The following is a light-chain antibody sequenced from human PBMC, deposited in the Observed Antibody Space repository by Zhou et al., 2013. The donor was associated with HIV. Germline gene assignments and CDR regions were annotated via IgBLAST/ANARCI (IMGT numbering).Light chain of an antibody. Sequence: DVVLTQSPLSLPVTLGQPASISCRSSQSLVDSDGNIYLNWFQQRPGQSPRRLIHKVSNRDSGVPDRFSGSGSGTDFTLTISRVEAEDVGVYYCMQGTHWPPVAFGQGTRLEIK. J-gene: IGKJ5*01. CDR1: QSLVDSDGNIY. CDR3: MQGTHWPPVA. V-gene: IGKV2-30*01. CDR2: KVS.